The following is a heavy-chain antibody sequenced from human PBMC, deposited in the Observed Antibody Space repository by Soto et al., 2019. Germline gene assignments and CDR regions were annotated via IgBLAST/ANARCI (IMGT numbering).Heavy chain of an antibody. CDR3: AKTGGSGWHLTY. D-gene: IGHD6-19*01. Sequence: EVQLLESGGGSVQPGGSLRLSCAASGFTFSNYAMTWVRQTPGKGLEWVSHISGSGGNADYADSVKGRFTISRDNSKNTLYLQMNNLRAEDTALYCCAKTGGSGWHLTYWGQGSLVSVSS. CDR2: ISGSGGNA. J-gene: IGHJ4*02. V-gene: IGHV3-23*01. CDR1: GFTFSNYA.